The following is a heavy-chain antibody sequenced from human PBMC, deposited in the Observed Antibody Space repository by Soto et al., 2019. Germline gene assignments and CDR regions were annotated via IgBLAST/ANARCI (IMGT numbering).Heavy chain of an antibody. CDR3: AKGGDGYCSGGSCYDY. CDR1: GFTFSSYA. CDR2: ISGSGGST. V-gene: IGHV3-23*01. D-gene: IGHD2-15*01. Sequence: EVQPLESGGGLVQPGGSLRLSCAASGFTFSSYAMSWVRQAPGKGLEWVSAISGSGGSTYYADSVKGRFTISRDNSKNTLYLQMNSLRAEDTAVYYCAKGGDGYCSGGSCYDYWSQGTLVTVSS. J-gene: IGHJ4*02.